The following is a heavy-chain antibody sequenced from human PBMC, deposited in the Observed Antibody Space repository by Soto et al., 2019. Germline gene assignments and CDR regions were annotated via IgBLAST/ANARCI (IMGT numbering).Heavy chain of an antibody. Sequence: PSETLSLTWAGDGVTFSGYYWTLIRTTPGKGLEWIGEINHSGSTNYNPSLKSRVTISVDTSKNQFSLKLSSVTAADTAVYYCARAAPRYCSGGSCYSEFAYWGQGTLVTVSS. J-gene: IGHJ4*02. D-gene: IGHD2-15*01. V-gene: IGHV4-34*01. CDR2: INHSGST. CDR3: ARAAPRYCSGGSCYSEFAY. CDR1: GVTFSGYY.